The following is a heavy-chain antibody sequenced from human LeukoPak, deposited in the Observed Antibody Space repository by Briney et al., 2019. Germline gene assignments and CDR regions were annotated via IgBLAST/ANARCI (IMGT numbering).Heavy chain of an antibody. CDR3: ARVFVPDQWEVYNAYYFDY. CDR1: GGSISSYY. J-gene: IGHJ4*02. Sequence: SETLSLTCTVSGGSISSYYWSWIRQPPGKGLEWIGFISYYGNTNYSPSLQSRLTISVDRSKSQFSLRLSSVNAADTAIYYCARVFVPDQWEVYNAYYFDYWGQGTLVTVSS. D-gene: IGHD1-26*01. CDR2: ISYYGNT. V-gene: IGHV4-59*01.